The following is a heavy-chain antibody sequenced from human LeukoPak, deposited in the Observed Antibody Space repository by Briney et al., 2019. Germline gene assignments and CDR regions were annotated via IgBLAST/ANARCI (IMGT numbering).Heavy chain of an antibody. CDR2: ISYDGSNK. J-gene: IGHJ4*02. CDR3: ASPPRGS. D-gene: IGHD5-12*01. V-gene: IGHV3-30*03. Sequence: GGSLRLSCAASGFTFSSYGMHWVRQAPGKGLEWVAVISYDGSNKYYADSVKGRFTISRDNSKNTLYLQMNSLRAEDTAVYYCASPPRGSWGQGTLVTVSS. CDR1: GFTFSSYG.